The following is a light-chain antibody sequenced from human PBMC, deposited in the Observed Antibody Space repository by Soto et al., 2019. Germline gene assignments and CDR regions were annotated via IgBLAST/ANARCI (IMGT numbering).Light chain of an antibody. V-gene: IGKV3-11*01. CDR2: DAS. J-gene: IGKJ5*01. CDR1: QSVSSY. Sequence: EIVLTQSPATLSLSPGERATLSCRASQSVSSYLAWYQQKPGQAPRLLIYDASNRATGIPARFSGSGSGTDFTLTISSREPEDFAVYYCHQRSNWPPVTFGQGTRLEIK. CDR3: HQRSNWPPVT.